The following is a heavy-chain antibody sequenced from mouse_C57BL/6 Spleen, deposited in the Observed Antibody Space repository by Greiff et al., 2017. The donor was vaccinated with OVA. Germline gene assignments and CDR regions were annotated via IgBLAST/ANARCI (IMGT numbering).Heavy chain of an antibody. CDR3: APMVTTVFDY. CDR1: GFNIKDYY. Sequence: VHVKQSGAELVKPGASVKLSCTASGFNIKDYYMHWVKQRTEQGLEWIGRIDPEDGETKYAPKFQGKATIKADTSSNTAYLQLSSLTSEDTAVYYCAPMVTTVFDYWGQGTTLTVSS. J-gene: IGHJ2*01. V-gene: IGHV14-2*01. D-gene: IGHD2-2*01. CDR2: IDPEDGET.